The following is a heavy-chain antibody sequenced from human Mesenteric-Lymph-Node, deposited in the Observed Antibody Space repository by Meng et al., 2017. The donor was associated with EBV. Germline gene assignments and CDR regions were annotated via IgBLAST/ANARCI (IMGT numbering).Heavy chain of an antibody. CDR3: ARPRRWLQSEFDF. Sequence: QLPLQEAGPGLVKPAETLSLTCTVSGGSISNSNFYWGWIRQPPGKGLEWIGSIFHSGSTYYNPSLKSRVTVSVDTSKNQFSLKLNSVTTADTAMYYCARPRRWLQSEFDFWGPGTLVTVSS. CDR1: GGSISNSNFY. J-gene: IGHJ4*02. D-gene: IGHD5-24*01. CDR2: IFHSGST. V-gene: IGHV4-39*01.